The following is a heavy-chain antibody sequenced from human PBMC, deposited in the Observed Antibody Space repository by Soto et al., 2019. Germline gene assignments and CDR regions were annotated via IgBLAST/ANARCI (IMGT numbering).Heavy chain of an antibody. J-gene: IGHJ4*02. V-gene: IGHV3-21*01. D-gene: IGHD6-25*01. CDR3: ASLSAPVDY. CDR2: ISSGGSDT. Sequence: GGSLRLSCEASGFTFSRVSMNWVRQVPGKGLEWVASISSGGSDTWYADSVKGRFIISRDNAQNSLFLQMNTLRPEDTAVYYCASLSAPVDYWGQGAQVTVSS. CDR1: GFTFSRVS.